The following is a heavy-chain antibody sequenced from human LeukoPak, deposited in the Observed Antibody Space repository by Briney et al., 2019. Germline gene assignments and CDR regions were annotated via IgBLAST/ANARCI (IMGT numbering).Heavy chain of an antibody. CDR1: GYTFTSYG. Sequence: ASVKVSCKASGYTFTSYGISWVRQAPGQGLEWMGWTSAYNGNTNYAQKLQGRVTMTTDTSTSTAYMELRSLRSDDTAVYYCARVSGSYLFAWFDPWGQGTLVTVSS. D-gene: IGHD1-26*01. CDR2: TSAYNGNT. CDR3: ARVSGSYLFAWFDP. J-gene: IGHJ5*02. V-gene: IGHV1-18*01.